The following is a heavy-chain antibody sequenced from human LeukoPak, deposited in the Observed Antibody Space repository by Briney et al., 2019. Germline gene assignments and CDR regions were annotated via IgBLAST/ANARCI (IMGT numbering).Heavy chain of an antibody. CDR2: ISYDGSNK. D-gene: IGHD4-11*01. CDR1: GFIFNSYW. J-gene: IGHJ4*02. V-gene: IGHV3-30*18. Sequence: PGGSLRLSCAASGFIFNSYWMNWLRQAPGKGLEWVAVISYDGSNKYYADSVKGRFTISRDNSKNTLYLQMNSLRAEDTAVYYCAKSPGYSNYAFDYWGQGTLVTVSS. CDR3: AKSPGYSNYAFDY.